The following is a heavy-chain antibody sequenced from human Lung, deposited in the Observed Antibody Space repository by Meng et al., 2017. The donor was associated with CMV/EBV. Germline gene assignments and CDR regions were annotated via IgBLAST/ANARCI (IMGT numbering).Heavy chain of an antibody. CDR2: INPNSGST. Sequence: ASVXVSXKASGYTFTSSYMLWVRQAPGQGLEWMGWINPNSGSTNYAQKFQGRVTMTRDTSISTADMELSRLRSDDTAVYYCARNEYHLPQKEYWCDPWGQGTXVTVSS. CDR3: ARNEYHLPQKEYWCDP. V-gene: IGHV1-2*02. J-gene: IGHJ5*02. D-gene: IGHD2-2*01. CDR1: GYTFTSSY.